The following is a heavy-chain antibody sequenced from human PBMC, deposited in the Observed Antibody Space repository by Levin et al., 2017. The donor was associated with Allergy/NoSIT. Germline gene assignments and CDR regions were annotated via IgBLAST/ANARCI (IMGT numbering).Heavy chain of an antibody. CDR2: ISWNSGSI. CDR3: ARDNIGLPDAFDI. J-gene: IGHJ3*02. D-gene: IGHD3-10*01. V-gene: IGHV3-9*01. CDR1: GFTFDDYA. Sequence: LSLSCAASGFTFDDYAMHWVRQAPGKGLEWVSGISWNSGSIGYADSVKGRFTISRDNAKNSLYLQMNSLRTEDTALYYCARDNIGLPDAFDIWGQGTMVIVSS.